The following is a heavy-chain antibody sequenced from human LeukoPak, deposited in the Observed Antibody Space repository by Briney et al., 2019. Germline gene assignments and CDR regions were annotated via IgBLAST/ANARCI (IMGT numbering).Heavy chain of an antibody. V-gene: IGHV3-23*01. CDR1: GFTFSSYA. D-gene: IGHD5-18*01. CDR2: ISGSGGST. CDR3: AKARIQLWLFDY. Sequence: GGSLRLSCAASGFTFSSYAMSSVRQAPGKGLEWVSAISGSGGSTYYADSVKGRFTISRDNSKNTLYLQMNSLRAEDTAVYYCAKARIQLWLFDYWGQGTLVTVSS. J-gene: IGHJ4*02.